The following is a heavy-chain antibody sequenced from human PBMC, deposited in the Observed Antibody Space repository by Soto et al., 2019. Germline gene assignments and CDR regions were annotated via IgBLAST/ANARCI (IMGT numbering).Heavy chain of an antibody. V-gene: IGHV1-69*06. CDR2: VIPMSGSS. D-gene: IGHD1-26*01. Sequence: QVQLVQSGAEVKKPGSSVKVSCKASGGTFSTYVISWVRQAPGQGLEWMGRVIPMSGSSNYAQKFQGRVTITADKDMSIAYMEVRSLRSEDTAVYYCARGRPRSGPPFYYYGLDVWGQGTTVIVSS. CDR3: ARGRPRSGPPFYYYGLDV. CDR1: GGTFSTYV. J-gene: IGHJ6*02.